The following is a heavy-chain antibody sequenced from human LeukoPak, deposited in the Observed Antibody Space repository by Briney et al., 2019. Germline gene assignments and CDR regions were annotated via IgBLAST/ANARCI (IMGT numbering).Heavy chain of an antibody. D-gene: IGHD3-10*01. CDR2: IRYDGSNK. V-gene: IGHV3-30*02. CDR1: GFTFSTYG. CDR3: AKEKWGYGSGQTYFDY. Sequence: GGSLRLSCAASGFTFSTYGMHWVRQAPGKGLEWVAFIRYDGSNKYYADSVKGRFTISRDNSKNTLYLQMNSLRAEDTAVYYCAKEKWGYGSGQTYFDYWGQGTLVTVSS. J-gene: IGHJ4*02.